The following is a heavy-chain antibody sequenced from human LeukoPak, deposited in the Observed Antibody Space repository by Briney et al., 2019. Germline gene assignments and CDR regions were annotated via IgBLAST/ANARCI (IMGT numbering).Heavy chain of an antibody. CDR2: IDSSGNT. D-gene: IGHD6-19*01. CDR1: GGSISSSGYC. Sequence: PSETLSLTCTVSGGSISSSGYCWGWIRQPPGKGLEYFASIDSSGNTYYNPSLQSRVTISADTSRNQFSLRLSSVTAADTAVYYCTRDRGQWVVDHWGQGTLVTVSS. CDR3: TRDRGQWVVDH. V-gene: IGHV4-39*07. J-gene: IGHJ4*02.